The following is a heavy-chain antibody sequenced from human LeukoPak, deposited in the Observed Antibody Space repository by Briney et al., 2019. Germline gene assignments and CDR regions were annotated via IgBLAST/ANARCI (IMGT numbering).Heavy chain of an antibody. J-gene: IGHJ6*03. CDR1: GFTFSSYG. Sequence: GGSLRLSCAASGFTFSSYGMHWVRQAPGKGLEWVAVIWYGGSNKYYADSVKGRFTISRDNSKNTLYLQMNSLRAEDTAVYYCAKEGRIAVAGKLYYYYMDVWGKGTTVTVSS. CDR2: IWYGGSNK. V-gene: IGHV3-30*02. D-gene: IGHD6-19*01. CDR3: AKEGRIAVAGKLYYYYMDV.